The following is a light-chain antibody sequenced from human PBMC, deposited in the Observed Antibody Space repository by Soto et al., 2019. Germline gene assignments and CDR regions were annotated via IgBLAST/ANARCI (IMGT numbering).Light chain of an antibody. CDR3: QQYNNWPYT. Sequence: EIVMTQSPATLSVSPGERATLSCRASQSVSSNFAWYQQKPGQAPRLLIYGASTRATGIPARFSGSGSGTEFTLTISSLQSEDFAVYYCQQYNNWPYTFGQGKKLKIK. J-gene: IGKJ2*01. CDR1: QSVSSN. CDR2: GAS. V-gene: IGKV3-15*01.